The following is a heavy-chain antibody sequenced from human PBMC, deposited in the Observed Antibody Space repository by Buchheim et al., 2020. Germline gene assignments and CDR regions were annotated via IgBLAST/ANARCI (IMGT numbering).Heavy chain of an antibody. Sequence: EVQLVESGGGLVQPGGSLRLSCGASGFSFSSYWMSWVRQAPGKGLEWVANIKEDGNHKNYVDSVKGRFTISRDNGKSSLSLQMNSLTTEDAGVYYCARENPYGLGDFDNWGQGTL. V-gene: IGHV3-7*01. D-gene: IGHD4-17*01. CDR1: GFSFSSYW. CDR2: IKEDGNHK. CDR3: ARENPYGLGDFDN. J-gene: IGHJ4*02.